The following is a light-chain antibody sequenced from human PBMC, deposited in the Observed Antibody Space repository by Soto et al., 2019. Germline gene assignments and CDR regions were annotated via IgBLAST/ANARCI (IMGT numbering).Light chain of an antibody. J-gene: IGLJ1*01. V-gene: IGLV2-23*01. CDR1: NNL. Sequence: QSALTQPASVSGSPGQSITISCTGTNNLVSWYQQHPGKAPKVVVYEGTKRPSGVSNRFSGSNSGGTASLTISGLQAEGEASYFCCAYVGARSYVFGPGTKVTVL. CDR2: EGT. CDR3: CAYVGARSYV.